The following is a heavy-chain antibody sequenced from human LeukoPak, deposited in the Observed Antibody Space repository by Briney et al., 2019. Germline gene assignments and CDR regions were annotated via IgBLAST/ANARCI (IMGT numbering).Heavy chain of an antibody. CDR3: ARLARGGYGHFDY. CDR1: GYRFTSDW. Sequence: KGGESLKISCKGSGYRFTSDWIGWVRQMPGEGLEWMGIIYPGDSDTRYSPSFQGQVTISADKSISTAYLQWSSLKASDTAMYYCARLARGGYGHFDYWGQGTLVTVSS. J-gene: IGHJ4*02. CDR2: IYPGDSDT. V-gene: IGHV5-51*01. D-gene: IGHD5-12*01.